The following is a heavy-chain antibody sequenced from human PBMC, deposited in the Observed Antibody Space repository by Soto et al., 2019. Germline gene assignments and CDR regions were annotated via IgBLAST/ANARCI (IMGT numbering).Heavy chain of an antibody. J-gene: IGHJ6*02. CDR1: GGSISSSSYY. V-gene: IGHV4-39*01. D-gene: IGHD3-10*01. CDR3: ARQAYYYGSGSYFRPFYYYYGMDV. Sequence: SETLSLTCTVSGGSISSSSYYWGWILQPPGKGLEWIGSIYYSGSTYYNPSLKSRVTISVDTSKNQFSLKLSSVTAADTAVYYCARQAYYYGSGSYFRPFYYYYGMDVWGQGTTVTVSS. CDR2: IYYSGST.